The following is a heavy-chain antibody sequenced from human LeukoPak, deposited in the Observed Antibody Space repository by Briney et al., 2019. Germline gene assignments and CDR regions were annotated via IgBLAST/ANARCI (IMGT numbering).Heavy chain of an antibody. Sequence: SSETLSLTCTVSGGSISSYYWSWIRQPPGKGLEWIGYIYYSGSTNYNPSLKSRVTISVDTSKNQFSLKLNSVTAADTAVYYCVRHDLIGITGGNFDYWGQGTLVSVSS. J-gene: IGHJ4*02. CDR2: IYYSGST. V-gene: IGHV4-59*08. CDR3: VRHDLIGITGGNFDY. CDR1: GGSISSYY. D-gene: IGHD1-14*01.